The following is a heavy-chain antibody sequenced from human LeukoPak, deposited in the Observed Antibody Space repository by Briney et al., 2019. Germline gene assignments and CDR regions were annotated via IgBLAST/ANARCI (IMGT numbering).Heavy chain of an antibody. D-gene: IGHD4-23*01. J-gene: IGHJ4*02. CDR3: ARDCSLVTGFFDY. CDR1: GFTFSSYA. V-gene: IGHV3-23*01. Sequence: GGSLRLSCAASGFTFSSYALTWVRQAPGKGLEWVSTISDSGGSTFYAPSVKGRFTISRDNANNSLSLQMNSLRAEDTAVYYCARDCSLVTGFFDYWGQGTLVTVSS. CDR2: ISDSGGST.